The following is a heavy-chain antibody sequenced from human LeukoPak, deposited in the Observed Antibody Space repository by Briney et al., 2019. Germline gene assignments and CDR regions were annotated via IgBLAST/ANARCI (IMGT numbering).Heavy chain of an antibody. J-gene: IGHJ4*02. CDR2: ISYDGSNK. CDR3: ARVPESPYGDYFSYFDY. CDR1: GFTFSSYA. V-gene: IGHV3-30-3*01. D-gene: IGHD4-17*01. Sequence: GGSLRLSCAASGFTFSSYAMSWVRQAPGKGLEWVAVISYDGSNKYYADSVKGRFTISRDNSKNTLYLQMNSLRAEDTAVYYCARVPESPYGDYFSYFDYWGQGTLVTVSS.